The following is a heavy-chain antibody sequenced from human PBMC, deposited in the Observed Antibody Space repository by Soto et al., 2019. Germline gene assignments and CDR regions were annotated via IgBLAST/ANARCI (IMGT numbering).Heavy chain of an antibody. CDR2: INSDGSST. CDR3: ARVGDYYYYYMDV. Sequence: VQLVESGGGLVQPGGSLRLSCAASGFTFSSYWMHWVRQAPGKGLVWVSRINSDGSSTSYADSVKGRFTISRDNAKNTLYLQMNSLRAEDTAVYYCARVGDYYYYYMDVWGKGTTVTVSS. V-gene: IGHV3-74*01. CDR1: GFTFSSYW. J-gene: IGHJ6*03.